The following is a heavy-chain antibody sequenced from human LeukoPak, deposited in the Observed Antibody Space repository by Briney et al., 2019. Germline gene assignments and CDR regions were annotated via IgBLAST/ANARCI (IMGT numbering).Heavy chain of an antibody. D-gene: IGHD3-10*01. Sequence: GASVKVSCKSSGYTFTIYYMHWVRQPPGQGLEWMGIINPSGGSTSYAQKFQGRVTMTRDMSTSTVYMELSSLRSEDTAVYYCARGGITMATAIQHWGKGTLVTVSS. CDR2: INPSGGST. V-gene: IGHV1-46*01. CDR3: ARGGITMATAIQH. CDR1: GYTFTIYY. J-gene: IGHJ1*01.